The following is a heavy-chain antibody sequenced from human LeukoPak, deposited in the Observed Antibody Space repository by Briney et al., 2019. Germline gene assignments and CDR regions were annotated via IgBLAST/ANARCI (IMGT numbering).Heavy chain of an antibody. Sequence: SETLSLTCAVYGGSFSGYYWSWILQPPGKGLEWIGEINHSGSTNYNPSLKSRVTISVDTSKNQFSLKLSSVTAADTAVYYCARHYYDSSGYYPENFQHWGQGTLVTVSS. CDR2: INHSGST. CDR3: ARHYYDSSGYYPENFQH. J-gene: IGHJ1*01. V-gene: IGHV4-34*01. D-gene: IGHD3-22*01. CDR1: GGSFSGYY.